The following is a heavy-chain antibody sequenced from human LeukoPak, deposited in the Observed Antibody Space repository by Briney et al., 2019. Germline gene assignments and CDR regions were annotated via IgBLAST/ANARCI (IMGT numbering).Heavy chain of an antibody. CDR1: GYTFTSYG. V-gene: IGHV1-18*01. Sequence: GASVKVSCKASGYTFTSYGISWVRQAPGQGLEWMGWISAYNGNTNYAQKFQGRVTMTRNTSISTAYMELSSLRSEDTAVYYCARGLWFGELSFWGQGTLVTVSS. J-gene: IGHJ4*02. CDR3: ARGLWFGELSF. D-gene: IGHD3-10*01. CDR2: ISAYNGNT.